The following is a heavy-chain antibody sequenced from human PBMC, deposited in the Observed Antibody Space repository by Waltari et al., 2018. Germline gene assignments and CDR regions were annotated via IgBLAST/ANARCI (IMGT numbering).Heavy chain of an antibody. Sequence: QVQLVQSGAEVKKPGASVKVYCKASGYTFTSYAMNWVRQAPGQRLEWMGWINAGNGNTKYSQQFQGRVTITRDTSASTAYMELSSLRSEDTAVYYCARSVVPAAMFDYWGQGTLVTVSS. CDR2: INAGNGNT. J-gene: IGHJ4*02. CDR3: ARSVVPAAMFDY. CDR1: GYTFTSYA. V-gene: IGHV1-3*01. D-gene: IGHD2-2*01.